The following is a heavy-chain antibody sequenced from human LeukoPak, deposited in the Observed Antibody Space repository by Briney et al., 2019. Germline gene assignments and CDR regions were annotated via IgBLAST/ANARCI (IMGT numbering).Heavy chain of an antibody. CDR2: INPSGGST. CDR1: GYTFTSYY. D-gene: IGHD6-19*01. Sequence: GASVTVSCMASGYTFTSYYMHWVRQAPGQGLEWMGIINPSGGSTNYAQKFQGRVTMTRDTSTSTVYMELSSLRSEDTAVYYCARGSSGWYSVAYWGQGTLVTVSS. J-gene: IGHJ4*02. CDR3: ARGSSGWYSVAY. V-gene: IGHV1-46*01.